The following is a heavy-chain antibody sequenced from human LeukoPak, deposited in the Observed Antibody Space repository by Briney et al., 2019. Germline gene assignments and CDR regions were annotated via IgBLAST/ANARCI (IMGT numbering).Heavy chain of an antibody. CDR3: ARTPQGSSSYDEGYFDY. CDR1: GFTFSSYL. Sequence: GGSLRLSCAASGFTFSSYLMHWVRQAPGKGLVWVSRINSDGSSTSYADSVKGRFTISRDNAKNTLYLQMNSLRAEDTAVYYCARTPQGSSSYDEGYFDYWGQGTLVTVSS. J-gene: IGHJ4*02. V-gene: IGHV3-74*01. D-gene: IGHD6-6*01. CDR2: INSDGSST.